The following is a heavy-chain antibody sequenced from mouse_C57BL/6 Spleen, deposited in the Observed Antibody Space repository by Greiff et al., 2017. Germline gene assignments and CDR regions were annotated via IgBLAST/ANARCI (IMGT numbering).Heavy chain of an antibody. CDR1: GYAFTNYS. J-gene: IGHJ3*01. Sequence: QVQLQQSGAELVRPGTSVKVSCKASGYAFTNYSIEWVKQRPGQGLEWIGVINPGSGGTNYNEKFKGKATLTADKSSSTAYMQLSSLTSEDSAVXFCAKEGLWPFAYWGQGTLVTVSA. CDR2: INPGSGGT. D-gene: IGHD1-1*02. CDR3: AKEGLWPFAY. V-gene: IGHV1-54*01.